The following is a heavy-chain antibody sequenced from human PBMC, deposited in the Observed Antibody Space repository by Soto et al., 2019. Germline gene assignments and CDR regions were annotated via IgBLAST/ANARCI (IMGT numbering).Heavy chain of an antibody. D-gene: IGHD6-13*01. CDR2: IYYSGST. V-gene: IGHV4-39*07. J-gene: IGHJ5*02. CDR3: ARGNSAAAPFDP. Sequence: PSETLSLPCTVSGGSISSSSYYWGSIRPPPGKGLEWIGSIYYSGSTYYNPSLKSRVTISVDTSKNQFSLKLSSVTAADTAVYYCARGNSAAAPFDPWGQGTLVTVSS. CDR1: GGSISSSSYY.